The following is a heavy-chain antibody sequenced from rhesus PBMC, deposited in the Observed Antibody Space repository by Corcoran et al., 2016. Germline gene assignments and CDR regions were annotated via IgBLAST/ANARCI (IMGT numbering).Heavy chain of an antibody. CDR2: APTNNNKK. V-gene: IGHV1-180*01. CDR1: GYTFTSYS. J-gene: IGHJ4*01. D-gene: IGHD4-29*01. CDR3: TRAPTVAPLDY. Sequence: QVQLVQSGAEIKQPGASVKLYCKASGYTFTSYSMPWVRQAPGQGLEWIRLAPTNNNKKGEEQNIQGRVTITTDTSTSPGYMELSSLNSEDKAVDYWTRAPTVAPLDYWGQGVLVTVSS.